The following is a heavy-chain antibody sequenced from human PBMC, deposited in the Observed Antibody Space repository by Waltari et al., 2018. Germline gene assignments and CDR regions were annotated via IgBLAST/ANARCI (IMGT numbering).Heavy chain of an antibody. D-gene: IGHD1-26*01. V-gene: IGHV2-5*02. CDR3: ARRGVGATLGALDP. J-gene: IGHJ5*02. Sequence: QITLKESGPTLVKPTQTLTLTCTFSGFSLSTSGVGVGWIRQPPGKALEWLALIYWDEDKRYSPSLKSRLTSTKDTSKNQVVLTMTNMDPVDTATYYCARRGVGATLGALDPWGQGTLVTVSS. CDR2: IYWDEDK. CDR1: GFSLSTSGVG.